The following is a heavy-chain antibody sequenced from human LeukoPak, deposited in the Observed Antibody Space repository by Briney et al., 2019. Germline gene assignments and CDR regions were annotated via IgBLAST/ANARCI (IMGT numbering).Heavy chain of an antibody. CDR1: GFTFTNYG. CDR3: ARSPVLDRNDWSFAD. J-gene: IGHJ4*02. D-gene: IGHD1-1*01. Sequence: GGSLRLSCAASGFTFTNYGMTWVRLAPGKGLEWVSVISGSGGSTYYADSVKGRFTVSRDNPKNTVYLQMNSLRAEDTAVYFCARSPVLDRNDWSFADWGQGTLVTVSS. CDR2: ISGSGGST. V-gene: IGHV3-23*01.